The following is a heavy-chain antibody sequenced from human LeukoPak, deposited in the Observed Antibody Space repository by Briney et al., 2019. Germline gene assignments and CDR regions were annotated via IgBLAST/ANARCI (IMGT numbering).Heavy chain of an antibody. Sequence: GGSLRLSCAASGFTFSRYWMRWARQPPGEGLVWVSHINSDGSSTSYADSVKGRFTISRDNAKNTVYLQTNSLRVEDTAVYYCASETYYYGSGSYYKGQLWGQGTLVTVSS. CDR1: GFTFSRYW. V-gene: IGHV3-74*01. J-gene: IGHJ4*02. D-gene: IGHD3-10*01. CDR2: INSDGSST. CDR3: ASETYYYGSGSYYKGQL.